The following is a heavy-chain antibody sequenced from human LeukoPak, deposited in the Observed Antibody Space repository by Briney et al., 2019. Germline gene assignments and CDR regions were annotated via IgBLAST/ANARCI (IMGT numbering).Heavy chain of an antibody. Sequence: SETLSLTCTVSGGSISSYYWSWIRQPPGKGLEWIGYIYYSGSTNYNPSLKSRVTISVDTSKNQFTLKLSSVTAADTAVYYCARVGANSYGLDVWGKGTTVTVSS. V-gene: IGHV4-59*01. CDR3: ARVGANSYGLDV. D-gene: IGHD4/OR15-4a*01. CDR2: IYYSGST. CDR1: GGSISSYY. J-gene: IGHJ6*04.